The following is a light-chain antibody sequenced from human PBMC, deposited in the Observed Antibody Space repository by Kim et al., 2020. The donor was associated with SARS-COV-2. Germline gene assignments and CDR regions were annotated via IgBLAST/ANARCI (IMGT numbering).Light chain of an antibody. CDR2: DGS. J-gene: IGKJ1*01. CDR3: QHRQT. CDR1: QSVSRW. Sequence: STLSASVGDRVNLTCQARQSVSRWFAWYQQKPGKAPKLLSYDGSNVQSGVQSRFSGSGSGTEFTLTISSLQPDDFAIYYCQHRQTFGQGTKVDIK. V-gene: IGKV1-5*01.